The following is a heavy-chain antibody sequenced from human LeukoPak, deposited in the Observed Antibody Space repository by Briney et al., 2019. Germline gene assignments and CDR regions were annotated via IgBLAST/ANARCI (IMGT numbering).Heavy chain of an antibody. V-gene: IGHV3-7*01. CDR3: ARGAYYFGY. Sequence: GGSLRLSCAASGFSFNSYWMSWVRQTPGKGLEWVANIKQDESEKYYVASVKGRFTISRDNTKNSLYLQINRLRADGTAVYYCARGAYYFGYWGQGTLVSVSS. CDR1: GFSFNSYW. J-gene: IGHJ4*02. CDR2: IKQDESEK.